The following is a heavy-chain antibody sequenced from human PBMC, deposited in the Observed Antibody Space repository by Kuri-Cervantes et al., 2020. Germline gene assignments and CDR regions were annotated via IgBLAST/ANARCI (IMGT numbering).Heavy chain of an antibody. CDR2: IYSGGST. D-gene: IGHD3-3*01. CDR1: GFTFSSNY. CDR3: ARDGRFLEWLSTYYYYGMDV. V-gene: IGHV3-53*01. J-gene: IGHJ6*02. Sequence: GESLKISCAASGFTFSSNYMSWVRQAPGKGLEWVSVIYSGGSTYYADSVKGRFTISRDNSKNSLYLQMNSLRAEDTAVYYCARDGRFLEWLSTYYYYGMDVWGQGTTVTVSS.